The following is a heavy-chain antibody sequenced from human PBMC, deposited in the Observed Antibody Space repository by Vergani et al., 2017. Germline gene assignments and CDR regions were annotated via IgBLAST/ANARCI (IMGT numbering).Heavy chain of an antibody. CDR1: GFTFSSYE. CDR2: ISSSGSTI. J-gene: IGHJ5*02. V-gene: IGHV3-48*03. D-gene: IGHD3-3*01. CDR3: ARVGYDFWSGNNWFDP. Sequence: EVQLVESGGGLVQPGGSLRLSCAASGFTFSSYEMTWVRQAPGKGLEWVSYISSSGSTIYYADSVKGRFTISRDNAKNSLYLQMNSLRAEDTAVYYCARVGYDFWSGNNWFDPWGQGTLVTVSS.